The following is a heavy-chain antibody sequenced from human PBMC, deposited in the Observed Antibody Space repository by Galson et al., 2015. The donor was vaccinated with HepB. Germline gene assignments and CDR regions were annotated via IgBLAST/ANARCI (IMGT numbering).Heavy chain of an antibody. Sequence: SVKVSCKASGYTFTSYYMHWVRQAPGQGLEWMGIINPSGGSTSYAQKLQGRVTMTRDTSTSTVYMELSSLRSEDTAVYYCARAQGAAGYYYYGMDVWGQGTTVTVSS. CDR1: GYTFTSYY. CDR3: ARAQGAAGYYYYGMDV. J-gene: IGHJ6*02. CDR2: INPSGGST. V-gene: IGHV1-46*04. D-gene: IGHD6-13*01.